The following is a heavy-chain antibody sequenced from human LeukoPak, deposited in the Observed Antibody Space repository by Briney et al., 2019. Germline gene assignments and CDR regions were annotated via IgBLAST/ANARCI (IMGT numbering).Heavy chain of an antibody. CDR2: IHKNAIT. CDR1: GFTVSSNY. V-gene: IGHV3-53*01. Sequence: GGSLRLSCAASGFTVSSNYMTWVRQAPGKGLEWVSVIHKNAITYYADTVKGRFTISRDNVKNSLYLQMNSLRAEDTAVYYCARGRDSSSSYPGYWGQGTLVTVSS. J-gene: IGHJ4*02. CDR3: ARGRDSSSSYPGY. D-gene: IGHD6-6*01.